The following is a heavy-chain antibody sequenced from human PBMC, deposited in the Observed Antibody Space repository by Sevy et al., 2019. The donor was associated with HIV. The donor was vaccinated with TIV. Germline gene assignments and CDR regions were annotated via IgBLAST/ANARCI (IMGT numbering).Heavy chain of an antibody. D-gene: IGHD6-13*01. Sequence: GGSLRLSCAASGFTFDDYGMTWVRQSPGKGLEWVSGINWNGGSTGYADSVKGGFTIASDNAKNSLYLQMNSLRAEDTALYYCAGEEYSSSWHLNDSWGQGTLVTVSS. J-gene: IGHJ4*02. CDR1: GFTFDDYG. CDR2: INWNGGST. V-gene: IGHV3-20*04. CDR3: AGEEYSSSWHLNDS.